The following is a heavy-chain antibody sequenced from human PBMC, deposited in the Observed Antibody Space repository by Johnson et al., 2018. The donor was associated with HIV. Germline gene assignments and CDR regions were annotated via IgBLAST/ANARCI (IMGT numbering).Heavy chain of an antibody. D-gene: IGHD1-26*01. Sequence: VQLVESGGNLVQPGGSLRLSCAASGFTFNTFTMNWVRQAPGKGLEWVSTISASATITNYADSLKGRFTISRDNSKNTVYLQMNSLRDDDTAVYYCARDSKWEKAFDIWGQGTMVTVSS. CDR1: GFTFNTFT. V-gene: IGHV3-23*04. CDR3: ARDSKWEKAFDI. J-gene: IGHJ3*02. CDR2: ISASATIT.